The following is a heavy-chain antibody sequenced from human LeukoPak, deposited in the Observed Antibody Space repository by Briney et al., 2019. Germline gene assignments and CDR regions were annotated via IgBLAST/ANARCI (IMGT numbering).Heavy chain of an antibody. Sequence: GGSLRLSCAVCGFTFSSYGMHWVRLAPGKGREGVGFIPFDGNNQSYTDSLKGRFTISRDNSKNTLYLQMNSLRADDTAIYYCAKGSPRTMESWGQGTLVTVSS. V-gene: IGHV3-30*02. J-gene: IGHJ4*02. CDR1: GFTFSSYG. CDR3: AKGSPRTMES. D-gene: IGHD4/OR15-4a*01. CDR2: IPFDGNNQ.